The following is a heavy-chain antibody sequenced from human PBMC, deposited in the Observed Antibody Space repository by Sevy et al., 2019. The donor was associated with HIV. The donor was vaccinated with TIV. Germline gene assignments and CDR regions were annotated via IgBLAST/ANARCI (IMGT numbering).Heavy chain of an antibody. V-gene: IGHV1-46*01. CDR1: GYTFTSYY. D-gene: IGHD2-15*01. CDR3: ARDHCSGGSCYHDIPNYYYGMDV. Sequence: ASVKVSCKASGYTFTSYYMHWVRQAPGQGLEWMGIINPSGGSTSYAQTFQGRVTMTRDTSTSTVYMELSSLRSEDTAVYYCARDHCSGGSCYHDIPNYYYGMDVWGQGTTVTVSS. J-gene: IGHJ6*02. CDR2: INPSGGST.